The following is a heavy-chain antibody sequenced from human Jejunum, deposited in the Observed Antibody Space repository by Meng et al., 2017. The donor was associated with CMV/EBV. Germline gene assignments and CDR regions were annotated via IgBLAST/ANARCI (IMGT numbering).Heavy chain of an antibody. CDR1: VFTFSPCA. CDR3: AKARQCED. CDR2: ISEIRDAS. Sequence: ACAVSVFTFSPCAMTWVRRAPWKGLGWVSTISEIRDASYYGHSVKGRFAISRDNSKNPLYLQMSSLIVEDTAVYYCAKARQCEDWGQGTLVTVSS. J-gene: IGHJ4*02. V-gene: IGHV3-23*01.